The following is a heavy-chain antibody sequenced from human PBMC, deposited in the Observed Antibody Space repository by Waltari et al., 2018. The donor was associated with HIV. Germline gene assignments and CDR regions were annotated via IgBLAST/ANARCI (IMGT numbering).Heavy chain of an antibody. CDR3: AGLGGGIWSGYRLRRDHYYFDY. CDR2: MNPNSDKA. D-gene: IGHD3-3*01. V-gene: IGHV1-8*01. Sequence: QVQLVQSGAEVKKPGASVRVSCKAAGSPFITFDIIWVRQATGQGLGWTGWMNPNSDKAGYAKKVQEQGTKNRKTSKTTALMGVGRLRSEGTGGYFLAGLGGGIWSGYRLRRDHYYFDYWGQGTLVTVSS. J-gene: IGHJ4*02. CDR1: GSPFITFD.